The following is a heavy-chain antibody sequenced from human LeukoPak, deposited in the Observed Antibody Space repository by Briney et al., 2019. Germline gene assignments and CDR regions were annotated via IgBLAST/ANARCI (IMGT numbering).Heavy chain of an antibody. V-gene: IGHV4-39*01. D-gene: IGHD6-13*01. J-gene: IGHJ5*02. CDR1: GGSINNNNYY. CDR3: ARRGTRYTSINWFDP. Sequence: PSETLSLTCSVSGGSINNNNYYWGWIRQPPGKGLEWIGSFYYSGNSYYNPSLKSRATISGDTSKNQFSLNLISVIAADTAVYYCARRGTRYTSINWFDPWGHGTLVTVSS. CDR2: FYYSGNS.